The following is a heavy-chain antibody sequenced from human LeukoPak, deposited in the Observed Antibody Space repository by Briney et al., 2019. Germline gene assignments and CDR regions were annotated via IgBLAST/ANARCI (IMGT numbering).Heavy chain of an antibody. CDR2: IYHSGST. CDR1: GGSISSGGYY. D-gene: IGHD5-12*01. CDR3: ARTIKEVFEY. Sequence: PSQTLSLTCTVSGGSISSGGYYWSWIRQPPGKGLEWIGYIYHSGSTYYNPSLTGRVTISVDTSKNQFFLNLSSLTAADTAVYYCARTIKEVFEYWGQGILVTVSS. J-gene: IGHJ4*02. V-gene: IGHV4-30-2*02.